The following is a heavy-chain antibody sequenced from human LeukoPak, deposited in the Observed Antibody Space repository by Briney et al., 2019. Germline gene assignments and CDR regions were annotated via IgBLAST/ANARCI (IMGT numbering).Heavy chain of an antibody. CDR2: IIPIFGTA. J-gene: IGHJ6*03. V-gene: IGHV1-69*05. D-gene: IGHD6-13*01. CDR1: GGTFSSYA. CDR3: ARDRVIAPKQNYYYYYMDV. Sequence: ASVKVSCKASGGTFSSYAISWVRQAPGQGLEWMGRIIPIFGTANYAQKFQGRVTITTDESTSTAYMELSSLRSEDTAVYYCARDRVIAPKQNYYYYYMDVWGKGTTVTVSS.